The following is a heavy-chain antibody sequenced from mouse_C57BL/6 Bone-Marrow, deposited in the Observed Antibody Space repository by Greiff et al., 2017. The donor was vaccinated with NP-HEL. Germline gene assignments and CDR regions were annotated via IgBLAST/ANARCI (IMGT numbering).Heavy chain of an antibody. Sequence: EVKLVESGEGLVKPGGSLKLSCAASGFTFSSYAMSWVRQTPEKRLEWVAYISSGGDYIYYADTVKGRFTISRDNARNTLYLQMSSLKSEDTAMDYCTRRNVWYFDVWGTGTTVTVSS. CDR2: ISSGGDYI. CDR3: TRRNVWYFDV. J-gene: IGHJ1*03. V-gene: IGHV5-9-1*02. CDR1: GFTFSSYA.